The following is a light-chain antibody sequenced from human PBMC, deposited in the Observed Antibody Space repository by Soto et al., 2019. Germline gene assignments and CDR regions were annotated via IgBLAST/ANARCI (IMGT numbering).Light chain of an antibody. V-gene: IGKV3-20*01. CDR2: GAA. Sequence: EIVMTQSPATLSVSPGERATLSCRASQSVFSSLAWYQQKPGQAPRLLIYGAATRATGIPARFSGSGSGTDFTLTISRLEPEDFTVYYCLQYGSSPQWTFVPGTKVGIK. J-gene: IGKJ1*01. CDR1: QSVFSSL. CDR3: LQYGSSPQWT.